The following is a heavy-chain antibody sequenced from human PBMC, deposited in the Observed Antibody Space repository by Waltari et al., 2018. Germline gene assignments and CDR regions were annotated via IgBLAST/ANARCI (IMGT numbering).Heavy chain of an antibody. J-gene: IGHJ4*02. D-gene: IGHD5-12*01. CDR3: AKGYIVATIGSY. CDR2: IRYDGSNK. V-gene: IGHV3-30*02. Sequence: QVQLVESGGGVVQPGGSLRLPCAASGFPFSTYGRPWVRQAPGKGLGWVAFIRYDGSNKYYADSVKGRFTISRDNSKNTLYLQMNSLRAEDTAVYYCAKGYIVATIGSYWGQGTLVTVSS. CDR1: GFPFSTYG.